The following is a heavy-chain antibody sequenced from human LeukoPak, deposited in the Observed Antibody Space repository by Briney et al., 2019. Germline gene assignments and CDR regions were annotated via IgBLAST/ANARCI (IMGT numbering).Heavy chain of an antibody. J-gene: IGHJ5*02. CDR2: ISYDGSNK. CDR1: GFIFSSYG. D-gene: IGHD4-17*01. Sequence: GGSLRLFCAASGFIFSSYGMHWVRQAPGKGLEGVAVISYDGSNKYYADSVKGRFTIPRDNSKNTLYLQMNGLRAEDTAVYYCATRNYGDGIDPWGQGTLVTVSS. CDR3: ATRNYGDGIDP. V-gene: IGHV3-30*03.